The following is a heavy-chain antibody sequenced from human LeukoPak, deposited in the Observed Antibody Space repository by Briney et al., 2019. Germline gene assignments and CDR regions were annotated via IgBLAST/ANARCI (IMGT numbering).Heavy chain of an antibody. CDR1: GFTFSSYG. CDR2: IRYDGSNK. D-gene: IGHD6-13*01. CDR3: AKEGRWAAAGTVDY. V-gene: IGHV3-30*02. J-gene: IGHJ4*02. Sequence: GGSLRLSCAASGFTFSSYGMHWVRQAPDKGLEWVAFIRYDGSNKYYADSVKGRFTISRDNSKNTLYLQMNSLRAEDTAVYYCAKEGRWAAAGTVDYWGQGTLVTVSS.